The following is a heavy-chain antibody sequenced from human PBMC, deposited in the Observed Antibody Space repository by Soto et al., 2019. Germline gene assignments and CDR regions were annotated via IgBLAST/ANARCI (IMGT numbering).Heavy chain of an antibody. D-gene: IGHD6-6*01. CDR1: GGSVSSGSYY. V-gene: IGHV4-61*01. J-gene: IGHJ4*02. CDR2: IYYSGST. Sequence: LSLTCTVSGGSVSSGSYYWSWIRQPPGKGLEWIGFIYYSGSTSYYPSFKSRVTISLDTSRNQFSLKLSSVTAADTAVYYCARAASYASSYYFDFWGQGTLVTVSS. CDR3: ARAASYASSYYFDF.